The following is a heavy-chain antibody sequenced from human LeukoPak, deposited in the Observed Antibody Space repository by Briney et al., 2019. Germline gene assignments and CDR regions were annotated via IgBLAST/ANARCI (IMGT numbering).Heavy chain of an antibody. CDR1: GYTFTTYD. Sequence: EASVRVSCKASGYTFTTYDINWVRQATGQGLEWMGWMNPKSGNTAYAQKFQGRVTMTRNTSIDTAYLEMSSLRSEDTAMYYCARVFGGHEIGFRGQGTQVTVSS. D-gene: IGHD5-12*01. CDR2: MNPKSGNT. V-gene: IGHV1-8*01. CDR3: ARVFGGHEIGF. J-gene: IGHJ4*02.